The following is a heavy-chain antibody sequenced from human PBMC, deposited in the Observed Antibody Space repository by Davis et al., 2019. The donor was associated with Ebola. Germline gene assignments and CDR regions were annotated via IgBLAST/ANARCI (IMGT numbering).Heavy chain of an antibody. D-gene: IGHD3-3*02. CDR3: ARDRPHFWSGPLYYYYYGMDV. V-gene: IGHV3-74*01. CDR2: INSDGSST. CDR1: GFTFSSYW. J-gene: IGHJ6*02. Sequence: HTGGSLRLSCAASGFTFSSYWMHWVRQAPGKGLVWVSRINSDGSSTSYADSVKGRFTISRDNAKNTLYLQMNSLRAEDTAVYYCARDRPHFWSGPLYYYYYGMDVWGQGTTVTVSS.